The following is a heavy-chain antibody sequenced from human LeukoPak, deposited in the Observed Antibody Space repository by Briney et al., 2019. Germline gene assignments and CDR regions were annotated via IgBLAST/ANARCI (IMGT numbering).Heavy chain of an antibody. CDR3: AKEQYPGYFDF. V-gene: IGHV3-30*02. Sequence: PGRSLRLSCAASGFIFSGSSMHWVRQAPGKGLEWVCFIRFDATNKYYADSVKGRFTISRDNSNNTLYLQLNNVRTEDTATYFCAKEQYPGYFDFWGQGTLVTVSA. D-gene: IGHD1-14*01. CDR1: GFIFSGSS. CDR2: IRFDATNK. J-gene: IGHJ4*02.